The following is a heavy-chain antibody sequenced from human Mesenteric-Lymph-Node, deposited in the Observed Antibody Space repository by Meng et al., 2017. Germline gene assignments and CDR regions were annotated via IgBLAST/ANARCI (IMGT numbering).Heavy chain of an antibody. Sequence: GESLKISCAASGFTFSSYEMNWVRQVPGKGLEWVSALSGGGGSRYYADSVKGRFTISRDNSKNTLYLQMTSLRAEDTAVYYCAKDRYGGNGGGFDNWGQGTLVTVSS. J-gene: IGHJ4*02. CDR3: AKDRYGGNGGGFDN. CDR1: GFTFSSYE. V-gene: IGHV3-23*01. D-gene: IGHD4-23*01. CDR2: LSGGGGSR.